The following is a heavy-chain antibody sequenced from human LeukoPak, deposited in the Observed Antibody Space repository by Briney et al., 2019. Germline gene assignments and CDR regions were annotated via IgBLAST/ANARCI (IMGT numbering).Heavy chain of an antibody. Sequence: GGSLRLSCAASGFTFSSYGMHWVRQAPGKGLEWVAVISYDGSNKYYADSEKGRFTISRDNSKNTLYLQMNSLRAEDTAVYHCAGTDYYDSSGQGAALGYWGQGTLVTVSS. CDR3: AGTDYYDSSGQGAALGY. V-gene: IGHV3-30*03. CDR2: ISYDGSNK. D-gene: IGHD3-22*01. CDR1: GFTFSSYG. J-gene: IGHJ4*02.